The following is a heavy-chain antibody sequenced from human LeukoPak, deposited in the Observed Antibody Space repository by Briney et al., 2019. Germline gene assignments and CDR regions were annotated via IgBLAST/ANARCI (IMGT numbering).Heavy chain of an antibody. J-gene: IGHJ5*02. D-gene: IGHD4-17*01. CDR2: INPNSGGT. CDR1: GYTFTGYY. Sequence: GASVTVSCKASGYTFTGYYMHWVRQAPGQGLEWMGWINPNSGGTNYAQKFQGRVTMTRDTSISTAYMELSRLRSDDTAVYYCARDGAVTTGWFDPWGQGTLVTVSS. CDR3: ARDGAVTTGWFDP. V-gene: IGHV1-2*02.